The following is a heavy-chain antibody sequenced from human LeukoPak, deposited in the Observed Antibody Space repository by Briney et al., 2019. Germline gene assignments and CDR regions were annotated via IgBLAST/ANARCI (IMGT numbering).Heavy chain of an antibody. J-gene: IGHJ6*03. V-gene: IGHV1-2*02. CDR2: MNPNSGGT. Sequence: ASVKVSCKASGYTFTGYYMHWVRQAPGQGLEWMGWMNPNSGGTNYAQKFQGRVTMTRDTSISTAYMELSRLRSDDTAVYYCARANRYSITRDYYYYMDVWGKGTTVTISS. CDR3: ARANRYSITRDYYYYMDV. D-gene: IGHD2-15*01. CDR1: GYTFTGYY.